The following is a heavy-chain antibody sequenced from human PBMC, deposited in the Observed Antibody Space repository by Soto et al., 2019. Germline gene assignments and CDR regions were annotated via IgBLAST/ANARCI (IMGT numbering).Heavy chain of an antibody. V-gene: IGHV3-48*02. CDR2: ISSSSSTI. D-gene: IGHD4-17*01. J-gene: IGHJ4*02. CDR3: ASGKDYAEGGY. CDR1: GFTFSSYS. Sequence: EVQLVESGGGLVQPGGSLRLSCAASGFTFSSYSMNWVRQAPGKGLEWVSYISSSSSTIYYADSVKGRFTISRDNAKNSLYLQMKSLRDEDTAVYYCASGKDYAEGGYWGQGTLVTVSS.